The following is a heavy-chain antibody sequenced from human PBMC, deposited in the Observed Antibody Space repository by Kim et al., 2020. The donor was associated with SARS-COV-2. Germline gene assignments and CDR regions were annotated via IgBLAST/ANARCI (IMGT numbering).Heavy chain of an antibody. CDR1: GGSISSSSYY. CDR2: IYYSGST. Sequence: SETLSLTCTVSGGSISSSSYYWGWIRQPPGKGLEWIGSIYYSGSTYYNPSLKSRVTISVDTSKNQFSLKLSSVTAADTAVYYCAREMKTYYYGSGSYFDYWGQGTLVTVSS. J-gene: IGHJ4*02. CDR3: AREMKTYYYGSGSYFDY. V-gene: IGHV4-39*07. D-gene: IGHD3-10*01.